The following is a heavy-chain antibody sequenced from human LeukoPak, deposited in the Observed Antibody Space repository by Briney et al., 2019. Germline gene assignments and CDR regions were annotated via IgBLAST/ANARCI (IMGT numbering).Heavy chain of an antibody. CDR3: AKDRSPTSDPYYFDY. V-gene: IGHV3-30*02. CDR1: GFTFSSYG. Sequence: PGGSLRLSCAASGFTFSSYGMHWVRQAPGKGLEWVAFIRYDGSNKYYADSVKGRFTISRDNSKNTLYLQTNSLRAEDTAVYYCAKDRSPTSDPYYFDYWGQGTLVTVSS. J-gene: IGHJ4*02. CDR2: IRYDGSNK.